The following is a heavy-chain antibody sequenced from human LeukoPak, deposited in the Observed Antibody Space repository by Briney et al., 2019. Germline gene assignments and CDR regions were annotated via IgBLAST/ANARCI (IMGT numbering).Heavy chain of an antibody. V-gene: IGHV3-74*01. J-gene: IGHJ4*02. Sequence: GGSLRLSCAASGFTFTTYWMHWVRQVPGKGLVWVSRINNDGSSTSYADSVKGRFTISRDNAKNTLYLQMNSLRADDTAVYYCARKAPYSGPVGWDFDSWGQGTLVTVSS. CDR3: ARKAPYSGPVGWDFDS. D-gene: IGHD1-26*01. CDR2: INNDGSST. CDR1: GFTFTTYW.